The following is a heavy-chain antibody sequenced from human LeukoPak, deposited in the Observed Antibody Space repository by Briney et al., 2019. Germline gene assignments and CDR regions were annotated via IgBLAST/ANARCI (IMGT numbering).Heavy chain of an antibody. Sequence: PGGSLRLSCAASGFTFSSYSMNWVRQAPRKGLEWVSSSSGSSSYIYYPDSVKGRFTLSRDNSKNTLYLQVNSLRAEDTAVYYCAKDSDPYVSGSRGYWGQGILVTVSS. D-gene: IGHD3-10*01. CDR2: SSGSSSYI. J-gene: IGHJ4*02. CDR1: GFTFSSYS. CDR3: AKDSDPYVSGSRGY. V-gene: IGHV3-21*01.